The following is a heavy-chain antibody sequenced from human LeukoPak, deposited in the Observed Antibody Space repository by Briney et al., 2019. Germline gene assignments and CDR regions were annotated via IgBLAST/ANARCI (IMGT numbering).Heavy chain of an antibody. CDR1: GFTFSSYA. J-gene: IGHJ4*02. CDR3: AKYSGYSSGWTAGVLDY. Sequence: PGGSLRLSCAASGFTFSSYAMSWVRQAPGKGLEWVSAISGSGGSTYYADSVKGRFTISRDNSKNTLYLQMNSLRAEDTAVYYCAKYSGYSSGWTAGVLDYWGQGTLVTVSS. D-gene: IGHD6-19*01. CDR2: ISGSGGST. V-gene: IGHV3-23*01.